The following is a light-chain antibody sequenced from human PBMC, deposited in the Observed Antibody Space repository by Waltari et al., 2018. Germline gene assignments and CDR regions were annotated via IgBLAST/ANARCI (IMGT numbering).Light chain of an antibody. V-gene: IGKV2-28*01. J-gene: IGKJ2*01. CDR2: LVS. CDR1: QSLVHSDGYTY. Sequence: DIVMTQSPLSLPVTPGEPASISCRSRQSLVHSDGYTYFFWYLQKSGQSPQVLIYLVSNRASGVPDRFSGSGSGTDFTLKISRVEAEDVGVYYCMQATETPYTFGQGTKLEIK. CDR3: MQATETPYT.